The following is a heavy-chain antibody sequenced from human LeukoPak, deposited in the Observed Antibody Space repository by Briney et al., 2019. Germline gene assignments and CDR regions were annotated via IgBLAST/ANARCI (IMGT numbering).Heavy chain of an antibody. J-gene: IGHJ4*02. CDR1: GFTFSRYW. Sequence: PGGSLRLSCAASGFTFSRYWMHWVRQAPGEGLVWVSRIDEHGTTIDYADSVRDRFTISRDNAKNTLYLHMNSLRAEDTPMYYCARDVGGAGSHWGQGSLVTVSS. D-gene: IGHD3-10*01. CDR2: IDEHGTTI. V-gene: IGHV3-74*01. CDR3: ARDVGGAGSH.